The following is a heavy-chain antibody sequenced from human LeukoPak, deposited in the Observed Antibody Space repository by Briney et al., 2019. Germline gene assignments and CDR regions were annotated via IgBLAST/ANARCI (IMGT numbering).Heavy chain of an antibody. V-gene: IGHV4-59*01. CDR3: ARLCLAVAVKCGMDV. J-gene: IGHJ6*02. D-gene: IGHD6-19*01. Sequence: TSETLSLTCTVSGGSIRSYYWSWIRQPPGKGLEWIGYIYYSGSTKYNSSLKSRVTISVDTSKNQFSLKLSSVTAADTAVYYCARLCLAVAVKCGMDVWGQGTTVTVSS. CDR2: IYYSGST. CDR1: GGSIRSYY.